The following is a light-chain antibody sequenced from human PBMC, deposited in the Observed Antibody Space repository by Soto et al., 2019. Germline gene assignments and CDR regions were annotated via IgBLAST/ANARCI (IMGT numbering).Light chain of an antibody. Sequence: QSALTQPPSVSAAPGQKVTISCSGSSSNIGGNSVSWYQQLPGTAPKLLIYDDNKRPSGIPGRFSGSKSGTSATLGITGFQTGDEADYYCGSWDSSLSDYVFGTGTKVTVL. J-gene: IGLJ1*01. CDR3: GSWDSSLSDYV. CDR1: SSNIGGNS. V-gene: IGLV1-51*01. CDR2: DDN.